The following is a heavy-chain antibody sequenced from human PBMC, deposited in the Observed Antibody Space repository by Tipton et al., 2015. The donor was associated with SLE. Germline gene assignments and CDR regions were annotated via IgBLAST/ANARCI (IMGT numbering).Heavy chain of an antibody. CDR1: GGATNSSTYY. CDR3: ARLHGYSYGLNWFDP. CDR2: IYYTGTTT. D-gene: IGHD5-18*01. V-gene: IGHV4-39*07. J-gene: IGHJ5*02. Sequence: LRLSCTVSGGATNSSTYYWSWFRQPPGKGLEWIGSIYYTGTTTYYNSFLKSRVTMSVDTSKNQFSLRLTSVIAADTAVYYCARLHGYSYGLNWFDPWGQGTLISVSS.